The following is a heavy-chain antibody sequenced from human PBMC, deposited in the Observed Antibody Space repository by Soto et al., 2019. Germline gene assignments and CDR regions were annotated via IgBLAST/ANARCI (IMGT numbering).Heavy chain of an antibody. CDR3: ARRSSSGAVFDY. CDR2: IYYSGST. V-gene: IGHV4-59*08. J-gene: IGHJ4*02. Sequence: SETLSLTCTVSGGSISSYYWSWIRQPPGKGLEWIGYIYYSGSTNYNPSLKSRVTISVDTSKNQFSLKLSSVTAADTAVYYCARRSSSGAVFDYWGQGTLVTVSS. D-gene: IGHD3-10*01. CDR1: GGSISSYY.